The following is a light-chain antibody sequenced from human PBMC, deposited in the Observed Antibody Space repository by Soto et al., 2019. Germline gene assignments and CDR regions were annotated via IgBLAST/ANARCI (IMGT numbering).Light chain of an antibody. J-gene: IGKJ4*01. CDR1: QSVTSSY. V-gene: IGKV3-20*01. Sequence: EIVLTQSPGTRSLSPGERATLSCRGSQSVTSSYLAWYQQKPGQAPRLLISGASSRATGIPDRFSGSGSGTDFTLTISRLEPEDFAVYYCQQYSTSRLTFGGGTKVEIK. CDR2: GAS. CDR3: QQYSTSRLT.